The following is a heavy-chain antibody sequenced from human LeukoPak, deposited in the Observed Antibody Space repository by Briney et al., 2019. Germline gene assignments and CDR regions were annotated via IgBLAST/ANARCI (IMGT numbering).Heavy chain of an antibody. CDR2: IYYSGST. V-gene: IGHV4-59*01. CDR1: GGSISSYY. CDR3: ARGGPRYGSGSYY. Sequence: SETLSLTCTVSGGSISSYYRSWIRQPPGKGLEWIGYIYYSGSTNYNPSLKSRVTISVDTSKNQFSLKLSSVTAADTAVYYCARGGPRYGSGSYYWGQGTLVTVSS. J-gene: IGHJ4*02. D-gene: IGHD3-10*01.